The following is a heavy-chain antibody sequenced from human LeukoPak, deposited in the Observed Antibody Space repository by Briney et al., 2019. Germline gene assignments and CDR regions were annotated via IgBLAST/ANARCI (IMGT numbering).Heavy chain of an antibody. D-gene: IGHD3-3*01. Sequence: PSETLSLTCTVSGGSVSSGSYYWSWIRQPPGKGLEWIGYIYYSGSAKYNPSLKSRVTISVDTSKNQFSLKLTSVTAADTAVYYCASNNFWSGRGFDPWGQGALVTVSS. CDR3: ASNNFWSGRGFDP. J-gene: IGHJ5*02. CDR1: GGSVSSGSYY. V-gene: IGHV4-61*01. CDR2: IYYSGSA.